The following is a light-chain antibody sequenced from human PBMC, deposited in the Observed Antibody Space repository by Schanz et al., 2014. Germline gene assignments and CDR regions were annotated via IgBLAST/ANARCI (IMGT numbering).Light chain of an antibody. CDR1: NSDVGGYDY. Sequence: QSALTQPRSVSGSPGQSVTISCTGTNSDVGGYDYVSWYQQHPGKAPKLMIYEVNKRPSGVPDRFSASKSGNTASLTISGLQTEDEADYYCCSYAGSYTVVAFGGGTKLTVL. V-gene: IGLV2-11*01. J-gene: IGLJ2*01. CDR2: EVN. CDR3: CSYAGSYTVVA.